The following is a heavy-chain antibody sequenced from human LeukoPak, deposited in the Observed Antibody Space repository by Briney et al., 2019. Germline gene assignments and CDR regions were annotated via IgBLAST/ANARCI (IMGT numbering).Heavy chain of an antibody. J-gene: IGHJ4*02. CDR3: AVDGSGSYYFDY. Sequence: GGSLRLSGAASGFTFSSYSMNWVRQAPGKGLEWVSSISSSSSYIYYADSVKGRFTISRDNAKNSLYLQMNSLRAEDTAVYYCAVDGSGSYYFDYWGQGTLVTVSS. CDR2: ISSSSSYI. V-gene: IGHV3-21*01. D-gene: IGHD3-10*01. CDR1: GFTFSSYS.